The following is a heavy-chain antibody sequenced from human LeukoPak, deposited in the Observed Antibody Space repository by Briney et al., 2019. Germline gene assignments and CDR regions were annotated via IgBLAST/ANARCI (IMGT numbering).Heavy chain of an antibody. V-gene: IGHV1-2*02. CDR3: ARGGIFANDY. CDR2: INPNNGGT. CDR1: GYTFTGYY. Sequence: ASVKVSCKASGYTFTGYYIHWVRQAPGQGLEWMAWINPNNGGTNYAQKFQGRVTVTKDTSISTAYMELSSLRSDDTAVYYCARGGIFANDYWGQGTLVTVSS. D-gene: IGHD3-16*01. J-gene: IGHJ4*02.